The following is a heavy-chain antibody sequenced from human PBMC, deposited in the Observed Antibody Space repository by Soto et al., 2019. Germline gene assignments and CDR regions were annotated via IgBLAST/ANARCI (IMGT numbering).Heavy chain of an antibody. V-gene: IGHV4-61*01. CDR1: GGSVSSGSYY. CDR2: IYYSGST. Sequence: SETLSLTCTVSGGSVSSGSYYWSWIRQPPGKGLEWIGYIYYSGSTNYNPSLKSRVTISVDTSKNQFSLKLSSVTAADTAVYYCARGIAEAAINWFDPWGQGTLVTVSS. CDR3: ARGIAEAAINWFDP. J-gene: IGHJ5*02. D-gene: IGHD6-13*01.